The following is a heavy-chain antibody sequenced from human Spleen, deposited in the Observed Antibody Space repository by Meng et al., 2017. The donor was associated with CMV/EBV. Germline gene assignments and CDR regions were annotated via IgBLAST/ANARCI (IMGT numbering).Heavy chain of an antibody. CDR2: ISSYNRNT. CDR1: FNSYG. V-gene: IGHV1-18*01. D-gene: IGHD2-21*01. CDR3: ATIAYCGGDCYQVHPLYDH. Sequence: FNSYGINWVRQAPGQGLEWVGWISSYNRNTNYAQKFRGRVTLTTDTSTSIAYMELRSLRSDDTAVYYCATIAYCGGDCYQVHPLYDHWGQGTLVTVSS. J-gene: IGHJ5*02.